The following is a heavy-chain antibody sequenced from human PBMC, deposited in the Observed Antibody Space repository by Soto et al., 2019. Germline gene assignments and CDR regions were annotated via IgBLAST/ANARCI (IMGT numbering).Heavy chain of an antibody. CDR1: GRSFSGYY. CDR3: ARGNPHIENSGYDS. V-gene: IGHV4-34*01. J-gene: IGHJ4*02. D-gene: IGHD5-12*01. Sequence: QVQLQQWGAGLLKPSETLSLTCAVYGRSFSGYYWSWIRQPPGKGLEWIGEINHSGSTNYNPSLKSRVTISVDTSKNQFSLKLSSVTAADTAVYYCARGNPHIENSGYDSWGQGTLVTVSS. CDR2: INHSGST.